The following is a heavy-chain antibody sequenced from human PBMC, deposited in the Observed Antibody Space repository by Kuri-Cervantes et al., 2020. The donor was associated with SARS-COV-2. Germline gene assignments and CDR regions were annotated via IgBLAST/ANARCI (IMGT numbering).Heavy chain of an antibody. CDR2: MNPDTGNA. CDR3: ARQGSGGNDAFDI. CDR1: GYTFTNND. V-gene: IGHV1-8*02. Sequence: ASVKVSCKASGYTFTNNDVNWLRQASGQGLEWMGWMNPDTGNAGYAQKFQGRVTMTRITSISTAYMELSSLRSDDTAVYYCARQGSGGNDAFDIWGQGTMVTVSS. J-gene: IGHJ3*02. D-gene: IGHD1-26*01.